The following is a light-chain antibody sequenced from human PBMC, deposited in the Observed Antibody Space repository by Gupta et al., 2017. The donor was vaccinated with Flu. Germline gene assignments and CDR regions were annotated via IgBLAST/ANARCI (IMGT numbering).Light chain of an antibody. V-gene: IGKV2-28*01. CDR1: RSLLDSNGHKY. Sequence: IVMTQSPLSLRVSPGHPACMSCRASRSLLDSNGHKYVYWYLQKPGQAPQLLIYLAFKRASGVPARFSGSGSGTDFTLKISRVEAEDVGVYYCMQAVETPNTFGGGTKLEIK. J-gene: IGKJ4*01. CDR3: MQAVETPNT. CDR2: LAF.